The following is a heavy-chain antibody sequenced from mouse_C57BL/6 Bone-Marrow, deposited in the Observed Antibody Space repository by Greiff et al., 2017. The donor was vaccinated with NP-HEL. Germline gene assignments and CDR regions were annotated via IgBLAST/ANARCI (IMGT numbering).Heavy chain of an antibody. Sequence: VQLQQSGTEPVKPGASVKLSCKASGYTFTSYWMHWVKQRPGQGLEWIGNINPSNGGTNYNEKFKSKATLTVDKSSSTAYMQLSSLTSEDSAVYYCARHGFPYWYFDVWGTGTTVTVSS. D-gene: IGHD1-1*01. CDR1: GYTFTSYW. CDR2: INPSNGGT. CDR3: ARHGFPYWYFDV. J-gene: IGHJ1*03. V-gene: IGHV1-53*01.